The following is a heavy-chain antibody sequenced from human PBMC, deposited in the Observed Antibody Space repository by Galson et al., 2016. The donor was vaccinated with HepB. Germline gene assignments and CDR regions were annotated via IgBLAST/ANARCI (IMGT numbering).Heavy chain of an antibody. CDR2: VSYDGTRD. V-gene: IGHV3-30*04. J-gene: IGHJ6*02. CDR1: GFTFDNYA. Sequence: SLRLSCAASGFTFDNYAMHWVRQAPGKGLEWVEVVSYDGTRDFYADSVKGRFTISRDNFKNTLHLQLNSLKPEDTAVYYCARDRDFRIYFYYNMDVWGQGTTVTVTS. CDR3: ARDRDFRIYFYYNMDV. D-gene: IGHD3/OR15-3a*01.